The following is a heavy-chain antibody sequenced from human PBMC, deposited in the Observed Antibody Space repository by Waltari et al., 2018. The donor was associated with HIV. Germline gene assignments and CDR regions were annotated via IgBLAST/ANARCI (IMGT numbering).Heavy chain of an antibody. CDR2: MNPNSGNT. CDR3: ARGYSGYDSGHFDY. D-gene: IGHD5-12*01. J-gene: IGHJ4*02. CDR1: GYPFTSYD. Sequence: QVQLVQSGAEVKKPGASVKVSCQASGYPFTSYDINWVRQATGQGLEWLGWMNPNSGNTGYAQKFQGRVTMTRNTSISTAYMELSSLRSEDTAVYYCARGYSGYDSGHFDYWGQGTLVTVSS. V-gene: IGHV1-8*01.